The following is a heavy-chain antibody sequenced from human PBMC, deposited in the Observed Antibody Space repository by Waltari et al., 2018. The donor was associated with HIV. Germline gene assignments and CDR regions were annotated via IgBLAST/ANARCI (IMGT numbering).Heavy chain of an antibody. CDR2: ISSSSSTI. D-gene: IGHD3-22*01. CDR3: ARASDYYDSSGYYYGY. J-gene: IGHJ4*02. V-gene: IGHV3-48*01. Sequence: EVQLVESGGGLVQPGGSLRLSCAASGFTFSSYSMNWVRKAPGKGLEWVSYISSSSSTIYYADSVKGRFTISRDNAKNSLYLQMNSLRAEDTAVYYCARASDYYDSSGYYYGYWGQGTLVTVSS. CDR1: GFTFSSYS.